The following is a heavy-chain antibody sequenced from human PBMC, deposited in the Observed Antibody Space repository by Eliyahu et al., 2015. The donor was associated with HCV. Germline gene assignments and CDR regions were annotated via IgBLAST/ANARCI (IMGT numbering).Heavy chain of an antibody. Sequence: EVQLLESGGGLVQPGGSLRLTCAASGFTFSSYAMNWVRQAPGKGLEGVSGISGSGGTTYYADSVKGRFTISRDNSENTLYLQINSLRAEDTAVYYCAKDTTMAVAGIGDYWGQGTLVTVSS. CDR2: ISGSGGTT. J-gene: IGHJ4*02. D-gene: IGHD6-19*01. CDR1: GFTFSSYA. CDR3: AKDTTMAVAGIGDY. V-gene: IGHV3-23*01.